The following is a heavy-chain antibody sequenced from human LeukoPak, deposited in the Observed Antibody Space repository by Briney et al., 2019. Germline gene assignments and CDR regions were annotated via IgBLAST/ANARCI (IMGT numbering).Heavy chain of an antibody. J-gene: IGHJ4*02. CDR1: GFTVSSNY. CDR2: IYTSGST. Sequence: PGGSLRLSCAASGFTVSSNYISWVRQAPGKGLEWVSLIYTSGSTYYADSVKGRFTISRDNSKNTLYLQMNSLRAEDTVVYYCARVTTSGSYKFDNWGQGTLVTVSS. D-gene: IGHD3-10*01. V-gene: IGHV3-53*01. CDR3: ARVTTSGSYKFDN.